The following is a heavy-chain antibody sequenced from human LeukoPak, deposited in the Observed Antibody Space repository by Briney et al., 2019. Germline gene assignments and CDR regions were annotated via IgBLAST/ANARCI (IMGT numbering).Heavy chain of an antibody. V-gene: IGHV4-59*08. CDR3: ARRKLDSSGYRDAFDI. D-gene: IGHD3-22*01. Sequence: SETLSLTCTVSRGSINTSYWSSIRQPPGKGLEWIGYIYYSGSTSYNPSLKSGVTISVDTSKNQFSLNLSSVTAADTAVYYCARRKLDSSGYRDAFDIWGQGTMVTVSP. CDR2: IYYSGST. CDR1: RGSINTSY. J-gene: IGHJ3*02.